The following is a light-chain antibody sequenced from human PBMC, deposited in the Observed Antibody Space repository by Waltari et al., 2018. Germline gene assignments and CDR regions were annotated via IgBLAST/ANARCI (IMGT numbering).Light chain of an antibody. CDR2: WAS. CDR3: QQYYSTPPT. J-gene: IGKJ1*01. CDR1: QNLLYSSNNKNY. V-gene: IGKV4-1*01. Sequence: DVVMTQSPDSLAVSLGERATINCKSSQNLLYSSNNKNYLAWYQQKPGQPPNLLIYWASTRRSGVTDRFSGSGSGTDFTLTISSLQAEDVAVYYCQQYYSTPPTFGQGTKVGIK.